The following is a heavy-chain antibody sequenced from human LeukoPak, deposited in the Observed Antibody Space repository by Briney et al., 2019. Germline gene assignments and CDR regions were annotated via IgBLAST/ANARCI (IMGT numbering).Heavy chain of an antibody. Sequence: SETLSLTCTVSGGSISSYYWSWIRQPPGKGLEWIGYIYYSGSTNYNPSLKSRVTISVDTSKNQFSPKLSSVTAADTAVYYCARQGIAAAGTDYWGQGTLVTVSS. D-gene: IGHD6-13*01. J-gene: IGHJ4*02. CDR3: ARQGIAAAGTDY. CDR2: IYYSGST. V-gene: IGHV4-59*01. CDR1: GGSISSYY.